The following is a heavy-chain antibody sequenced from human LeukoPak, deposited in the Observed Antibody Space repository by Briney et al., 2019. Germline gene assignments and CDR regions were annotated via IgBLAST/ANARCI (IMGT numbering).Heavy chain of an antibody. CDR3: AKGASRDGGVSGA. J-gene: IGHJ5*02. V-gene: IGHV3-9*01. Sequence: PGGSLRLSCAAPGFTFDDYAMRWVRQAPGKGLEWVAGISWNSGSIGYADSVRGRFTISRDNAKNSLYLQMNSLRAEDTALYYCAKGASRDGGVSGAWGQGTLVTVSS. CDR1: GFTFDDYA. D-gene: IGHD2-8*02. CDR2: ISWNSGSI.